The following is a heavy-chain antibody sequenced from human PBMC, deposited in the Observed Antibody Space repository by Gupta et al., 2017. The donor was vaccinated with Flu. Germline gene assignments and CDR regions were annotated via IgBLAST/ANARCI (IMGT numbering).Heavy chain of an antibody. V-gene: IGHV1-69*01. Sequence: IPIFGTANYAQKFQGRVTITADESTSTAYMELSSLRSEDTAVYYCARGSRNYYYYYGMDVWGQGTTVTVSS. J-gene: IGHJ6*02. CDR3: ARGSRNYYYYYGMDV. CDR2: IPIFGTA. D-gene: IGHD6-6*01.